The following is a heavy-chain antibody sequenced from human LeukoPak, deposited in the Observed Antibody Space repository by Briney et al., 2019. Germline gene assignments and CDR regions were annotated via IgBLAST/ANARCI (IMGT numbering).Heavy chain of an antibody. D-gene: IGHD2-2*02. V-gene: IGHV3-7*01. CDR2: IKQDGSEK. J-gene: IGHJ5*02. Sequence: PGGALRLSCAASGCTFSRYWMSWVGQAPGKGGEGVASIKQDGSEKYYVDTVKGGFTISRDNANTSLYLQITSLRAEDTAVYYCARDCSRTSCYRGGFDPWGQGTLVTVSS. CDR3: ARDCSRTSCYRGGFDP. CDR1: GCTFSRYW.